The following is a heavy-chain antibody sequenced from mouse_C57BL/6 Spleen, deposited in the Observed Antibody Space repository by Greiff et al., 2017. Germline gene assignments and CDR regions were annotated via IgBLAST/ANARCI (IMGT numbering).Heavy chain of an antibody. CDR3: ARWLLPAY. D-gene: IGHD2-3*01. CDR1: GYAFSSSW. Sequence: QVQLQQSGPELVKPGASVKISCKASGYAFSSSWMNWVKQRPGKGLEWIGRIYPGDGDTNYNGKFKGKATLTADKSSSTAYMQLSSLTSEDAAVYFCARWLLPAYWGQGTLVTVSA. CDR2: IYPGDGDT. J-gene: IGHJ3*01. V-gene: IGHV1-82*01.